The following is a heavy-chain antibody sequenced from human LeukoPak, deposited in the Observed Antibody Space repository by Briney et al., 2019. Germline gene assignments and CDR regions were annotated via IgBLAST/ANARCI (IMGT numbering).Heavy chain of an antibody. CDR1: GFIYSSYA. Sequence: GGSLRLSCAASGFIYSSYAMSWVRQARGKGLEWVSAISGSGGSKYYADSAKGRFTISRDNSKNTLYLQTNSLRAEDTAVYYCAKVGGRSGSYREEYYFDYWGQGTLVTVSS. CDR3: AKVGGRSGSYREEYYFDY. V-gene: IGHV3-23*01. D-gene: IGHD1-26*01. CDR2: ISGSGGSK. J-gene: IGHJ4*02.